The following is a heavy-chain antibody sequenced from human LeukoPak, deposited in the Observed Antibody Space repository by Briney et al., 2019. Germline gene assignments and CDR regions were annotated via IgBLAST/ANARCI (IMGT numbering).Heavy chain of an antibody. Sequence: ASVKVSCKASGYTLSTYTMHWLRQAPGQRPEWMGCIYAGNGNVKYSQNFQGRVSITRDTSASTAYMELRSLRSEDTAVYYCAREVAIWGRGTPVTVSS. D-gene: IGHD2-15*01. CDR3: AREVAI. CDR1: GYTLSTYT. J-gene: IGHJ4*02. CDR2: IYAGNGNV. V-gene: IGHV1-3*01.